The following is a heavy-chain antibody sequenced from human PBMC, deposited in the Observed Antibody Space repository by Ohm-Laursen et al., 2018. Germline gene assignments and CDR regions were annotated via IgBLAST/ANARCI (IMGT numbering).Heavy chain of an antibody. D-gene: IGHD6-19*01. CDR3: AKGLPIAVAANRYFDY. CDR1: GFTFSDYY. J-gene: IGHJ4*02. Sequence: SLRLSCAAPGFTFSDYYMSWVRQAPGKGLEWVSGISGSGGSSYYADSVKGRFTISRDNSKNTLYLQMNSLRAEDTAVYYCAKGLPIAVAANRYFDYWGQGTVVTVSS. V-gene: IGHV3-23*01. CDR2: ISGSGGSS.